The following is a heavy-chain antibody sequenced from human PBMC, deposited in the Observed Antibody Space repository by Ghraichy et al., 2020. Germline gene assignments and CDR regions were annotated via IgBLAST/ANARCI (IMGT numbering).Heavy chain of an antibody. CDR2: ISGSGGST. CDR1: GFTFSSYA. CDR3: AKFEPDRGQYYYDSSGH. D-gene: IGHD3-22*01. Sequence: GGSLRLSCAASGFTFSSYAMSWVRQAPGKGLEWVSTISGSGGSTYYADSVKGRFTISRDNSKNTLYLQMNSLRAEDTAVYYCAKFEPDRGQYYYDSSGHWGQGTLVTVSS. J-gene: IGHJ4*02. V-gene: IGHV3-23*01.